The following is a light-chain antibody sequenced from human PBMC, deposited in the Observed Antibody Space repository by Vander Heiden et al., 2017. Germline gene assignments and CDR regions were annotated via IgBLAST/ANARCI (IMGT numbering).Light chain of an antibody. CDR1: SGHRNYA. V-gene: IGLV4-69*01. CDR3: QTWGAGIHWV. J-gene: IGLJ3*02. CDR2: LHSDGSH. Sequence: QLVLTQSPSSSASLAASVTLTCTLSSGHRNYAIAWHQQQPEKGPRYLMKLHSDGSHNKGDGIPDRFSGSSSGAERYLVISNLQSEDEADYYCQTWGAGIHWVFGGGTKLTVL.